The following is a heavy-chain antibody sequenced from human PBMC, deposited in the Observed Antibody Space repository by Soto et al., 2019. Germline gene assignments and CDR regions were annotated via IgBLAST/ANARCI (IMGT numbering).Heavy chain of an antibody. D-gene: IGHD5-12*01. J-gene: IGHJ4*02. V-gene: IGHV4-39*01. CDR1: GGSISSSSYY. CDR2: IYYSGST. Sequence: QLQLQESGPGLVKPSETLSLTCTVSGGSISSSSYYWGWIRQPPGKGLEWIGSIYYSGSTYYNPSLKMRVPIAADTSKNQFSLELSSVTAADTAVYYCAIHLSSRSGYEPKEAWYFDYWGQGTLVTVSS. CDR3: AIHLSSRSGYEPKEAWYFDY.